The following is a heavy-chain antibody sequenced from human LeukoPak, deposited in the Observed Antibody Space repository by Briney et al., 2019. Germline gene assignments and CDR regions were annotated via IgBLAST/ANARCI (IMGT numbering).Heavy chain of an antibody. CDR1: GGSISSGSYY. D-gene: IGHD2-2*02. Sequence: SETLSLTCTVSGGSISSGSYYWSWIRQPAGKGLEWIGRIYTSGSTNYYPSLKSRVTISVDTSKNQFSLKLSSVTAADTAVYYCARVKAIGYCSSTSCYSHYYYYYMDVWGKGTTVTVSS. V-gene: IGHV4-61*02. CDR2: IYTSGST. CDR3: ARVKAIGYCSSTSCYSHYYYYYMDV. J-gene: IGHJ6*03.